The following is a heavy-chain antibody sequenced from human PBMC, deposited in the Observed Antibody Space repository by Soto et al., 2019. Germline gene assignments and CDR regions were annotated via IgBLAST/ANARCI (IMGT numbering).Heavy chain of an antibody. CDR3: AHRRIGVSQWNYGDFDY. D-gene: IGHD6-19*01. CDR2: IYWDDAK. Sequence: QITLKESGPTLVKPTQTLTLTCTFSGFSLSTSGVGVGWVRQPPGKALEWLVFIYWDDAKRYSPSLRSRLTITKDTSKSQVVLTMTNVDPVDTATYFCAHRRIGVSQWNYGDFDYWGQGTLVTVSS. V-gene: IGHV2-5*02. J-gene: IGHJ4*02. CDR1: GFSLSTSGVG.